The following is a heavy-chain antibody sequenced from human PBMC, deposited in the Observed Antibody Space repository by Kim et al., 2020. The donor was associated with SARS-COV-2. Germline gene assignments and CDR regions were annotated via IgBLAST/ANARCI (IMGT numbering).Heavy chain of an antibody. J-gene: IGHJ4*02. CDR3: ARGWQQLTW. D-gene: IGHD6-13*01. V-gene: IGHV3-11*06. CDR2: YT. Sequence: YTNYADSVKGRFTISRDNAKNSLYLQMNSLRAEDTAVYYCARGWQQLTWGGQGTLVTVSS.